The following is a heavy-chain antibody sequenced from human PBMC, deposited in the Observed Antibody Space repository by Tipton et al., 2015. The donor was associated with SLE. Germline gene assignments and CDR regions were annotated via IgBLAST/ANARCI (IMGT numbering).Heavy chain of an antibody. J-gene: IGHJ4*02. Sequence: TLSLTCTVSGDSISRGNYWGWIRQAPGKGLEWIGTIYHSGNVYYNPSLKSRVTISVDTSKNQFSLKLSSVTAADTAVYYCARSAGYGSSWAHFDYWGQGTLVTVSS. CDR3: ARSAGYGSSWAHFDY. CDR2: IYHSGNV. V-gene: IGHV4-38-2*02. D-gene: IGHD6-13*01. CDR1: GDSISRGNY.